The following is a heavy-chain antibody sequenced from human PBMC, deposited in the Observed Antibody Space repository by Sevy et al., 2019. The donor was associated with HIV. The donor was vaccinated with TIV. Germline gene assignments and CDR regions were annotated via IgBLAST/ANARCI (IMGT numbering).Heavy chain of an antibody. V-gene: IGHV4-34*01. D-gene: IGHD2-2*01. J-gene: IGHJ5*02. CDR1: GGSFSGYY. Sequence: SETLSLTCAVHGGSFSGYYWSWIRESPGKGLEWIGDINDSGSNNYNPTVKSRVTISVEMSKKEISLRLSSLTAADTAVYYCARSPPVVVVPGAPSWFDPWGQGTLVTVSS. CDR2: INDSGSN. CDR3: ARSPPVVVVPGAPSWFDP.